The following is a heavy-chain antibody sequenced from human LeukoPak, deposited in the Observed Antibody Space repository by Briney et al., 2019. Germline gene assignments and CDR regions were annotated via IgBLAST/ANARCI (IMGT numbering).Heavy chain of an antibody. V-gene: IGHV3-23*01. CDR1: GFTFSSYA. CDR2: ISGSGGST. Sequence: GGPLRLSCAASGFTFSSYAMSWVRQAPGKGLEWVSAISGSGGSTYYADSVKGRFTISRDNAKNSLYLQMNSLRAEDTAVYYCASTYGSGSSQFDYWGQGTLVTVSS. CDR3: ASTYGSGSSQFDY. J-gene: IGHJ4*02. D-gene: IGHD3-10*01.